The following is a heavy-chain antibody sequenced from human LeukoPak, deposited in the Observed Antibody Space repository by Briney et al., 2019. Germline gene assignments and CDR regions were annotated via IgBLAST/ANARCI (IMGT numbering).Heavy chain of an antibody. CDR1: GFTFSSYG. CDR2: ISYDGSNK. J-gene: IGHJ4*02. V-gene: IGHV3-30*18. D-gene: IGHD3-22*01. Sequence: PGRSLRLSCAASGFTFSSYGMHWVRQAPGKGLEWVAVISYDGSNKYYADSVKGRFTISRDNSKNTLYLQMNSLRAEDTAVYYCAKDALYYYDSSGYSDYWGQGTLVTVSS. CDR3: AKDALYYYDSSGYSDY.